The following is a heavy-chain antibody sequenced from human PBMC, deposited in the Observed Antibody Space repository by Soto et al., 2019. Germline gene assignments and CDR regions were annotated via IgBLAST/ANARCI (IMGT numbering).Heavy chain of an antibody. D-gene: IGHD3-22*01. CDR2: IMPIFGSA. Sequence: ASVKVSCKASGGTFSTNTISWVRQAPGQGLEWMGGIMPIFGSANYAQKFQGRVTITADEYTRTVYMELSRLRSEDTAVYYCARQFDSDTSGYYYAYWGQGTLVTVSS. CDR3: ARQFDSDTSGYYYAY. J-gene: IGHJ4*02. CDR1: GGTFSTNT. V-gene: IGHV1-69*13.